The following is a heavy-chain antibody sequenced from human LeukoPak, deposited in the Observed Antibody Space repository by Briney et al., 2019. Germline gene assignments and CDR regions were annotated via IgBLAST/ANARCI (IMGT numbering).Heavy chain of an antibody. CDR1: GFTFSSYA. V-gene: IGHV3-23*01. CDR3: GKAHSSSGTTYYLDY. D-gene: IGHD6-6*01. CDR2: ISGSGGAT. Sequence: GGSLRLSCAASGFTFSSYAMSWVRQAPGKGLEWVSVISGSGGATYYADSVTGRVTISRDNSRNALYLQMNSLRAEDVAVYYCGKAHSSSGTTYYLDYWGQGTLVTVSS. J-gene: IGHJ4*02.